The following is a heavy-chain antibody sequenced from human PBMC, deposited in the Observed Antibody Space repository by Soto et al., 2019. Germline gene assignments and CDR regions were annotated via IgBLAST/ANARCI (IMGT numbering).Heavy chain of an antibody. CDR3: VKGEXGYGSGSYPYYYYGMDV. V-gene: IGHV3-21*01. J-gene: IGHJ6*02. CDR2: ISSSSSYI. Sequence: GGSLRLSCAASGFTFSSYSMNWVRQAPGKGLEWVSSISSSSSYIYYADSVKGRFTISRDNSKNTLYLQMSSLRAEDTAVYYCVKGEXGYGSGSYPYYYYGMDVWGQGTTVTVSS. D-gene: IGHD3-10*01. CDR1: GFTFSSYS.